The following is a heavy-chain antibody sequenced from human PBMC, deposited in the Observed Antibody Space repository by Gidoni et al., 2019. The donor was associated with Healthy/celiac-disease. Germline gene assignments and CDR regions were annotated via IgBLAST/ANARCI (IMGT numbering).Heavy chain of an antibody. CDR3: ASRDYDILTGYYFREVY. Sequence: QVQLQQWGAGLLKPSETLSLTCAVYGGSFSGYYWSWIRQPPGKGLEWIGEINHSGSTNYNPSLKSRVTISVDTSKNQFSLKLSSVTAADTAVYYCASRDYDILTGYYFREVYWGQGTLVTVSS. CDR1: GGSFSGYY. V-gene: IGHV4-34*01. D-gene: IGHD3-9*01. CDR2: INHSGST. J-gene: IGHJ4*02.